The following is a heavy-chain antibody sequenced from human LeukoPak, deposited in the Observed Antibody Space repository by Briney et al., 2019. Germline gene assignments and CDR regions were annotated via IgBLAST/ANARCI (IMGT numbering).Heavy chain of an antibody. J-gene: IGHJ3*02. CDR3: ATPGHYGDYAGAFDI. CDR2: IIPIFGTA. Sequence: SVKVSCKASGGTLSSYAISWVRQAPGQGLEWMGGIIPIFGTANYAQKFQGRVTITTDESTSTAYMELSSLRSEDTAVYYCATPGHYGDYAGAFDIWGQGTMVTVSS. CDR1: GGTLSSYA. D-gene: IGHD4-17*01. V-gene: IGHV1-69*05.